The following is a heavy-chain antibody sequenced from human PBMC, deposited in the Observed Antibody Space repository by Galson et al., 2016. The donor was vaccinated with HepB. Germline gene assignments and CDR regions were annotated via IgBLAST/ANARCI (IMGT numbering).Heavy chain of an antibody. V-gene: IGHV1-69*06. J-gene: IGHJ4*02. CDR1: GGTFSNYV. Sequence: SVKVSCKASGGTFSNYVISWVRQASGQGLERMGGIIPIFGTANNAQKFQGRVTITADKFTSTAYMELSSLRSEDTAVYYCARLDAYNYPYYFDYWGQGTLVTVSS. D-gene: IGHD5-24*01. CDR2: IIPIFGTA. CDR3: ARLDAYNYPYYFDY.